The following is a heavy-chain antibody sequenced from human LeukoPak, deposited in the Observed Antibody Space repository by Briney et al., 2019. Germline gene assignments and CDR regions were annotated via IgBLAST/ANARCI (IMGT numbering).Heavy chain of an antibody. CDR2: IKRKSDGGTT. D-gene: IGHD1-14*01. Sequence: GGSLRLSCAASGLTFSNAWMSWVRQAPGKGLEWVGRIKRKSDGGTTDYAAPVKGRFTISRDDSKNTLYLQMNSLKSENTAVYYCTTELDVRPNHYWGQGTLVTVSS. V-gene: IGHV3-15*01. J-gene: IGHJ4*02. CDR1: GLTFSNAW. CDR3: TTELDVRPNHY.